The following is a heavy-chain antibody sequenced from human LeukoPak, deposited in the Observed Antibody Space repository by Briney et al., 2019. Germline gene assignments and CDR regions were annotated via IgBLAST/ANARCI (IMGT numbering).Heavy chain of an antibody. J-gene: IGHJ4*02. Sequence: GGSLRLSCAASGFTFSSYEMNWVRQAPGKGLEWVSYISSSSNTMYYADSVKGRFTISRDNAKNSLYLQLNSLRDEDTAVYYCARAFDYWGQGTLVAVSS. CDR2: ISSSSNTM. CDR3: ARAFDY. CDR1: GFTFSSYE. V-gene: IGHV3-48*03.